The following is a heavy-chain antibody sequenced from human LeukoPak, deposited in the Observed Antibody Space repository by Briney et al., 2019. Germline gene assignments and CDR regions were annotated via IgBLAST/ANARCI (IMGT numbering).Heavy chain of an antibody. D-gene: IGHD5-12*01. V-gene: IGHV3-64*01. CDR2: ISSNGGST. CDR3: ARAGVNGYDFLVAY. Sequence: GGSLRLSCAASGFTFSSYAMHWVRQAPGEGLEYVSAISSNGGSTYYANSVKGRFTISRDNSKNTLYLQMGSLRAEDMAVYYCARAGVNGYDFLVAYWGQGTLVTVSS. CDR1: GFTFSSYA. J-gene: IGHJ4*02.